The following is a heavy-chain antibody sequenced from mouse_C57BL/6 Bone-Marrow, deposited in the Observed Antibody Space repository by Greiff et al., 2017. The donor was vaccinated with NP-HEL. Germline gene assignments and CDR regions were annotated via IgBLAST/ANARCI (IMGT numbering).Heavy chain of an antibody. Sequence: VKLVESGAELARPGASVKLSCKASGYTFTSYGISWVKQRTGQGLEWIGEIYPRSGNTYYNEKFKGKATLTADKSSSTAYMELRSLTSEDSAVYFCARKHYDYDGSWFAYWGQGTLVTVSA. D-gene: IGHD2-4*01. CDR2: IYPRSGNT. CDR1: GYTFTSYG. V-gene: IGHV1-81*01. J-gene: IGHJ3*01. CDR3: ARKHYDYDGSWFAY.